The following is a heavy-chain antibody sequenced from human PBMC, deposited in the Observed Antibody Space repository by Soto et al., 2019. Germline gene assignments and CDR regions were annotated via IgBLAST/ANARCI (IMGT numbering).Heavy chain of an antibody. J-gene: IGHJ3*02. CDR1: GVTVSSYW. D-gene: IGHD1-26*01. CDR2: IKQDGSEK. CDR3: GRDRKGGVFFI. V-gene: IGHV3-7*01. Sequence: GGSLRLSCAASGVTVSSYWMAWVRQAPGKGLEWVANIKQDGSEKYYVDSVRGRFSISRDNAKNSLYLQMNGLRAEDTALYFSGRDRKGGVFFIWGQGTMVTVSS.